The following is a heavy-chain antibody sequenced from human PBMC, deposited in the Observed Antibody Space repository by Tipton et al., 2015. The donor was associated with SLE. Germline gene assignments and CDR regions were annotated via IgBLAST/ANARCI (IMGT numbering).Heavy chain of an antibody. CDR2: IYSGGST. CDR1: GFTFDDYA. J-gene: IGHJ6*02. V-gene: IGHV3-53*05. Sequence: GSLRLSCAASGFTFDDYAMHWVRQAPGKGLEWVSVIYSGGSTYYADSVKGRFTISRDNSKNTLYLQMNSLRAEDTAVYYCARATTDYYYGMDVWGQGTTVTVSS. CDR3: ARATTDYYYGMDV. D-gene: IGHD4-17*01.